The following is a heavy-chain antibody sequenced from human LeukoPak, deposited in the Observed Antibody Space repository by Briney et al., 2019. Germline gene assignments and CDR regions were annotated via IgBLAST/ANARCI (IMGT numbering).Heavy chain of an antibody. D-gene: IGHD3-10*01. CDR1: GASISSYY. V-gene: IGHV4-59*01. CDR3: ARDRFGELDY. J-gene: IGHJ4*02. Sequence: LETLSLTCTVSGASISSYYWSWIRQPPGKGLEWIGSVYFSGKTTYNPSLKSRVTISIDTSKSQFSLRLSSVTAADTAMYYCARDRFGELDYWGQGSLVTVSS. CDR2: VYFSGKT.